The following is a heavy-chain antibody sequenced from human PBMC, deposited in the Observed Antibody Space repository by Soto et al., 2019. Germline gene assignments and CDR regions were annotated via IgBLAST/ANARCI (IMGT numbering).Heavy chain of an antibody. Sequence: TRSLTWTLSGNSVSSGTYYCSWIRPPPGKGLEWIGYIYYSGSTNYNPSLKSRVTISVDTSKNQFSLKLSSVTAADTAVYYCAKDRSCSGGSCYSWFDPWGQGTLVTVSS. CDR2: IYYSGST. D-gene: IGHD2-15*01. V-gene: IGHV4-61*01. CDR1: GNSVSSGTYY. CDR3: AKDRSCSGGSCYSWFDP. J-gene: IGHJ5*02.